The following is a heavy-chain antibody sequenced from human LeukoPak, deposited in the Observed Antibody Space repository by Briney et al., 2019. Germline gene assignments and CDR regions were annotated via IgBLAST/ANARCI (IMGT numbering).Heavy chain of an antibody. J-gene: IGHJ3*02. V-gene: IGHV4-39*01. CDR1: FGSISSSTYY. D-gene: IGHD5-24*01. CDR2: LYNSGTP. Sequence: SETLSLTCTVSFGSISSSTYYWGWIRQPPGKGLEWIGSLYNSGTPYYNPSLKSRVAISIDTSRSQFFLKLSSVTAADTAVYYCASHLRSRYNYGFDAFDIWGQGTMVTVSS. CDR3: ASHLRSRYNYGFDAFDI.